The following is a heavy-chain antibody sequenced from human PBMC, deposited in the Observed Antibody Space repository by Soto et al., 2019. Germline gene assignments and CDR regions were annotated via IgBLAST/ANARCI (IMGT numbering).Heavy chain of an antibody. CDR1: GDTFSSYA. V-gene: IGHV1-69*13. CDR2: ISPIIGTA. J-gene: IGHJ4*02. CDR3: ARGGHKVTVWYYFDY. Sequence: RASVKVSCKASGDTFSSYAISWVRQAPGQGLEWMGGISPIIGTANYAQKFQGRVTITADASTSTAYMDLSSLRSDDTAVYYCARGGHKVTVWYYFDYWAQGTLVPSPQ. D-gene: IGHD3-16*01.